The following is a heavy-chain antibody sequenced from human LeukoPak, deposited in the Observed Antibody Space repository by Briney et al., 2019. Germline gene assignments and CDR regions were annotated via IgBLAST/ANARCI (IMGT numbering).Heavy chain of an antibody. J-gene: IGHJ4*02. D-gene: IGHD3-10*01. V-gene: IGHV4-34*01. CDR3: ATRRGVLWFGELPHFDY. CDR2: INHSGST. CDR1: GGSFSGYY. Sequence: PSETLSLTCAVYGGSFSGYYWSWIRQPPGKGLEWIGEINHSGSTNYNPSLKSRVTISVDTSKNQFSLKPSSVTAADTAVYYCATRRGVLWFGELPHFDYWGQGTLVTVSS.